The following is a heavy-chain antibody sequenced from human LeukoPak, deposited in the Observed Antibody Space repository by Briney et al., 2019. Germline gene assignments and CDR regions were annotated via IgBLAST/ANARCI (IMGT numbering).Heavy chain of an antibody. CDR1: GFTFSIYA. CDR2: NSGSGGNT. CDR3: SKEKGDGYSGYDYYFDY. D-gene: IGHD5-12*01. V-gene: IGHV3-23*01. J-gene: IGHJ4*02. Sequence: GGSLTLSCAASGFTFSIYAMSWVRHARGRGGEWVSANSGSGGNTYHGDSVKSRFTISRDNSKNTLNLQMNSLRAEDTAVYYCSKEKGDGYSGYDYYFDYWGQGTLVTVSS.